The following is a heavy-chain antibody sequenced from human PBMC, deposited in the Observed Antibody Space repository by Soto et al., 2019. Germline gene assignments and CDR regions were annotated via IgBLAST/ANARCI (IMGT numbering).Heavy chain of an antibody. CDR2: IYYSGST. CDR3: ARGGTEYCSSTSCYAVYYYGMDV. V-gene: IGHV4-30-4*01. D-gene: IGHD2-2*01. CDR1: GGSISSGDYY. J-gene: IGHJ6*02. Sequence: TSETLSLTCTVSGGSISSGDYYWSWIRQPPGKGLEWIGYIYYSGSTYYNPSLKSRVTISVDTSKNQFSLKLSSVTAADTAVYYCARGGTEYCSSTSCYAVYYYGMDVWGQGTTVTVSS.